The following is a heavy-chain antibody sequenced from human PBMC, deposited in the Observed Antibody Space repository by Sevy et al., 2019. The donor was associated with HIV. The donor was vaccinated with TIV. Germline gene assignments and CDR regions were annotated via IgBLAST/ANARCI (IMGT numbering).Heavy chain of an antibody. D-gene: IGHD5-18*01. V-gene: IGHV3-7*01. CDR2: IKQDGREK. J-gene: IGHJ5*02. CDR3: ASLTSSFGYH. CDR1: GLRFSNYW. Sequence: GGSLRLSCVGSGLRFSNYWMAWVRQAPGKGLEWVANIKQDGREKYYVDSVKGRFTISRDNANDSLYLQMSSLRVDDTAVYYCASLTSSFGYHWGQGVLVTVSS.